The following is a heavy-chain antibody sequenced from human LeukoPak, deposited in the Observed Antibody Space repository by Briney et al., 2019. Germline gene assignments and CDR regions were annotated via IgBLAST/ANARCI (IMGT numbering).Heavy chain of an antibody. Sequence: GESLKISCKSSGYSFSNYWIGWVRQMPGKGLEWMGIIYPGDSDTRYSPSFQGQVTISADKSISTAYLQWSSLKASDTAMYYCARQSSRYDSSGYFDYWGQGTLVTVSS. CDR2: IYPGDSDT. V-gene: IGHV5-51*01. CDR1: GYSFSNYW. J-gene: IGHJ4*02. CDR3: ARQSSRYDSSGYFDY. D-gene: IGHD3-22*01.